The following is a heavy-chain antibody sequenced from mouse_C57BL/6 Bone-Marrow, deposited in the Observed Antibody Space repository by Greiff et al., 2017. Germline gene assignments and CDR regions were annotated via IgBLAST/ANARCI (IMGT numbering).Heavy chain of an antibody. CDR1: GFSLTSYG. J-gene: IGHJ4*01. CDR2: IWSGGST. V-gene: IGHV2-2*01. Sequence: QFQLQQSGPGLVPPSPSLSITCPVSGFSLTSYGVHWVRQSPGKGLEWLGVIWSGGSTDYNAAFISRLSISKDNSKSQVFFKMNSLQADDTAIYYCATPGMDYWGQGTSVTVSS. CDR3: ATPGMDY.